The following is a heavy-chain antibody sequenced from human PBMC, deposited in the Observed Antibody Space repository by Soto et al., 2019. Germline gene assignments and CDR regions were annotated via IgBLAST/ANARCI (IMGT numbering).Heavy chain of an antibody. Sequence: EVQLVESGGGLVQPGRSLRLSCAASGFTFDDSAMHWVRQAPGKGLEWVSGISWNSGSIDYADSVKGRFTIYRDNAKKSLYLQVNSLRVEDTAVYYCAKETQSNLGTGGFDSWGQGTLVTVSS. D-gene: IGHD7-27*01. J-gene: IGHJ4*02. V-gene: IGHV3-9*01. CDR1: GFTFDDSA. CDR2: ISWNSGSI. CDR3: AKETQSNLGTGGFDS.